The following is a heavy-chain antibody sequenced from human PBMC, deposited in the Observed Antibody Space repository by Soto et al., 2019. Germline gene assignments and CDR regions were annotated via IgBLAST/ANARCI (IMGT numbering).Heavy chain of an antibody. D-gene: IGHD3-9*01. J-gene: IGHJ4*02. CDR2: ISAYNGNT. CDR3: ARDQVYYDILTGYYSGDY. V-gene: IGHV1-18*01. Sequence: ASVKVSCKASGYTFTSYGISWVRQAPGQGLEWMGWISAYNGNTNYAQKLQGRVTMTTDTSTSTAYMELRSLRSDDTAVYYCARDQVYYDILTGYYSGDYWGQGTLVTVSS. CDR1: GYTFTSYG.